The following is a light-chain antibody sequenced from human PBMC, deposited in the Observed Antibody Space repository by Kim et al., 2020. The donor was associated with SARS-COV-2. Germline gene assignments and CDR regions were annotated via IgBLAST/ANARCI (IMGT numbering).Light chain of an antibody. V-gene: IGKV3-11*01. Sequence: EIVLTQSPATLSLSPGERATLSCRASHGVSSYLAWYQQNPGQAPRLLIYDASNRATGIPARFSGSGSGTDFTLTISSLEPEDFAVYYCQQRSNWITFGQGTRLEIK. CDR2: DAS. CDR1: HGVSSY. CDR3: QQRSNWIT. J-gene: IGKJ5*01.